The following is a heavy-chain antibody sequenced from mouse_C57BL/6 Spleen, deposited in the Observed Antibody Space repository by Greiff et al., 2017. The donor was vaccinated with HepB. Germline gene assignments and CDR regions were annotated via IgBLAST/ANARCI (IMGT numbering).Heavy chain of an antibody. J-gene: IGHJ1*03. CDR1: GFTFSSYA. V-gene: IGHV5-4*01. D-gene: IGHD2-3*01. CDR3: ARDDGGYFDV. Sequence: EVQRVESGGGLVKPGGSLKLSCAASGFTFSSYAMSWVRQTPEKRLEWVTTISDGGSYTYYPDNVKGRFTISRDNAKNNLYLQMSHLKSEDTAMYYCARDDGGYFDVWGTGTTVTVSS. CDR2: ISDGGSYT.